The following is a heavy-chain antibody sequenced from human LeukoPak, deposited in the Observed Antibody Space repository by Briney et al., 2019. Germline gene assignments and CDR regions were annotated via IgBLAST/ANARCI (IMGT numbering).Heavy chain of an antibody. CDR2: ISSSSYI. V-gene: IGHV3-21*01. D-gene: IGHD5-18*01. CDR3: ARDFRGRGYSYGPFDY. J-gene: IGHJ4*02. Sequence: GGSLRLSCAASGFTFSSYSMNWVRQAPGKGLEWVSSISSSSYIYYADSVKGRFTISRDNAKNSLYLQMNSLRAEDTAVYYCARDFRGRGYSYGPFDYWGQGTLVTVSS. CDR1: GFTFSSYS.